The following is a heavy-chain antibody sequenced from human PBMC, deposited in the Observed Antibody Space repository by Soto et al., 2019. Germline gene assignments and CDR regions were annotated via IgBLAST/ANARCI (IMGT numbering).Heavy chain of an antibody. CDR3: ARDTYSSGWQAFDY. J-gene: IGHJ4*02. CDR2: IKQDGSEK. V-gene: IGHV3-7*05. CDR1: GFTFSSYW. Sequence: PGGSLRLSCAASGFTFSSYWMSWVRQAPGKGLEWVANIKQDGSEKYYVDSVKGRFTISRDNAKNSLYLQMNSLRAEDTAVYYCARDTYSSGWQAFDYWGQGTLVTVYS. D-gene: IGHD6-19*01.